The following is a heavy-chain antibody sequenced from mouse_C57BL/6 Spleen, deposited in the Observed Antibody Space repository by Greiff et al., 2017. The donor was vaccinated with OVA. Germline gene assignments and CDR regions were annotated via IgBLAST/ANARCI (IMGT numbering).Heavy chain of an antibody. CDR1: GFTFSDYY. Sequence: EVMLVESEGGLVQPGSSMKLSCTASGFTFSDYYMAWVRQVPEKGLEWVANINYDGSSTYYLDSLKSRFIISRDNAKNILYLQMSSLKSEDTATYYCARLYYYGSSSHFDYWGQGTTLTVSS. CDR2: INYDGSST. D-gene: IGHD1-1*01. J-gene: IGHJ2*01. CDR3: ARLYYYGSSSHFDY. V-gene: IGHV5-16*01.